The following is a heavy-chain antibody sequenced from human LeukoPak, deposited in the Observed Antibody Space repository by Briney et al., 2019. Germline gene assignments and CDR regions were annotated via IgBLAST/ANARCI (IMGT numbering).Heavy chain of an antibody. Sequence: VASVKVSCKVSGYTLTEVSMHWVRQAPGEGLEWMGWISAYNGNTNSAQTLQVRVTSTTDTSTSTAPLGLRRLRSDDPAVNYGARAGGGSGWYLGPYYYYMDVWGKGTKVPVSS. CDR3: ARAGGGSGWYLGPYYYYMDV. D-gene: IGHD6-19*01. CDR1: GYTLTEVS. CDR2: ISAYNGNT. J-gene: IGHJ6*03. V-gene: IGHV1-18*01.